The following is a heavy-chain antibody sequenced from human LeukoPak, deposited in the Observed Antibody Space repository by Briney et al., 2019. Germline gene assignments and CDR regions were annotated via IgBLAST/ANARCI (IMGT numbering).Heavy chain of an antibody. CDR2: IYYSGST. D-gene: IGHD3-22*01. Sequence: SETLSLTCTVSGGSISSYYWSWIRQPPEKGLEWIGYIYYSGSTNYNPSLKSRVTISVDTSKNQFSLKLSSVTAADTAVYYCARESGYYDSSGGWYFDYWGQGTLVTVSS. V-gene: IGHV4-59*01. CDR1: GGSISSYY. CDR3: ARESGYYDSSGGWYFDY. J-gene: IGHJ4*02.